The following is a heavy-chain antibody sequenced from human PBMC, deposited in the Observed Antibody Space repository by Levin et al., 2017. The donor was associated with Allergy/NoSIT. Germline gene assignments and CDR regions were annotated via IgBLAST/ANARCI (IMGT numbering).Heavy chain of an antibody. V-gene: IGHV3-74*01. J-gene: IGHJ4*02. CDR3: SRVGKDENVYYSGDY. Sequence: PGESLKISCAASGFTFSNYWMHWVRQAPGKGLVWVSRINSDGTNTYYADSVKGRFTISRDNAKNTLYLQIDTVRAEDTAVYYCSRVGKDENVYYSGDYWGQGTLVTVSS. D-gene: IGHD3-22*01. CDR2: INSDGTNT. CDR1: GFTFSNYW.